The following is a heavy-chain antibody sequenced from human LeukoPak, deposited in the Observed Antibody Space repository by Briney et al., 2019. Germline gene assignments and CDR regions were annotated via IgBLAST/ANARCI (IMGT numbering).Heavy chain of an antibody. Sequence: GGSLRLSCAASGFTFSSYSVNWVRQAPGKGLEWVSSISSSSSYIYYADSVKGRFTISRDNAKNSLYLQMNSLRAEDTAVYYCARDVGSGFDYWGQGTLVTVSS. J-gene: IGHJ4*02. CDR1: GFTFSSYS. CDR2: ISSSSSYI. CDR3: ARDVGSGFDY. V-gene: IGHV3-21*01. D-gene: IGHD1-14*01.